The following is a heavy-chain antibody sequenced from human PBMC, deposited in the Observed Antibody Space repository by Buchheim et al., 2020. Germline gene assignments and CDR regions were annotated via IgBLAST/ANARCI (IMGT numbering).Heavy chain of an antibody. CDR2: IYYSGTT. D-gene: IGHD1-14*01. Sequence: QVQLQESGPGLVKPSQTLSLTCTVSGGPISSGDYYWSWIRQPPGKGLEWIGYIYYSGTTYYNPSLKSRITISVDTSKNQFSLKLSSVTAADTAVYSCARDLVSGVGQHWYFDLWGRDTL. J-gene: IGHJ2*01. V-gene: IGHV4-30-4*01. CDR1: GGPISSGDYY. CDR3: ARDLVSGVGQHWYFDL.